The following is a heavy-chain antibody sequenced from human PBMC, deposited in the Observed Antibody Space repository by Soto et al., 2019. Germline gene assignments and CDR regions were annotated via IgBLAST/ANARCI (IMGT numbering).Heavy chain of an antibody. CDR2: IDWDDDK. Sequence: PTLVNPAQTLTLPCTFSGFSVRTSGMRVSWIRQPPGKALEWLARIDWDDDKFYNTSLKTRLTISKDSSNTQAVLTMTNMDPVDTATYYCSRMFHCSGGTCPFDYWGQGALVTVSS. CDR3: SRMFHCSGGTCPFDY. CDR1: GFSVRTSGMR. J-gene: IGHJ4*02. V-gene: IGHV2-70*04. D-gene: IGHD2-15*01.